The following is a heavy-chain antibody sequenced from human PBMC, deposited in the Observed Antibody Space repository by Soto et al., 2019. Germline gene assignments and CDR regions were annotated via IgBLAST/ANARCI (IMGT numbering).Heavy chain of an antibody. J-gene: IGHJ4*02. CDR1: GGSFSGYS. D-gene: IGHD6-19*01. V-gene: IGHV4-34*01. CDR3: ASGEQWLTQKPLDY. CDR2: INHSGST. Sequence: PSETLSLTCAVYGGSFSGYSWSWIRQPPGKGLEWIGEINHSGSTNYNPSLKSRVTISIDTSKNQFSLKLSSVTAADTAMYFCASGEQWLTQKPLDYWGQGTLVTVSS.